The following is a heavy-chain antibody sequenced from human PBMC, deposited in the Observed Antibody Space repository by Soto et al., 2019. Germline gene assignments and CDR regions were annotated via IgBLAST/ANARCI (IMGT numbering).Heavy chain of an antibody. CDR1: GFTFSSYG. CDR3: ARENGRYSSGWNQFDY. V-gene: IGHV3-33*01. Sequence: QVQLVESGGGVVQPGRSLRLSCAASGFTFSSYGMHWVRQAPGKGLEWVAVIWYDGSNKYYADSVKGRFTISRDNSKNTLYLQMNRLRAEDTAVYYCARENGRYSSGWNQFDYWGQGTLVTVSS. D-gene: IGHD6-19*01. CDR2: IWYDGSNK. J-gene: IGHJ4*02.